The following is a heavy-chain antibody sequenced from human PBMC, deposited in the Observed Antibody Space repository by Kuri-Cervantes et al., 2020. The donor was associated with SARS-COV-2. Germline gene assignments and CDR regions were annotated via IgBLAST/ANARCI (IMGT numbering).Heavy chain of an antibody. V-gene: IGHV1-69*04. CDR2: IIPILGIA. D-gene: IGHD3-3*01. CDR3: ARSLRITIFGVVIVNEYFQH. CDR1: GGTFSSYA. Sequence: SVKVSCKASGGTFSSYAISWVRQAPGQGLEWMGRIIPILGIANYAQKFQGRVTITADKSTSTAFMELSSLRSEDAAVYYCARSLRITIFGVVIVNEYFQHWGQGTLVTVSS. J-gene: IGHJ1*01.